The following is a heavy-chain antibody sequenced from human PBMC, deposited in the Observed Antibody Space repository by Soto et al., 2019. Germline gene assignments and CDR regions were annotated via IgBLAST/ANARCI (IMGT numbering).Heavy chain of an antibody. CDR2: INHSGST. Sequence: SETLSLTCAVYGGSFSGYYWSWIRQPPGKGLEWIGEINHSGSTNYNPSLKSRVTISVDTSKNQFSLKLSSVTAADTAVYYCARGGKHNNYYGSGTPGGDWFDPWGQGTLVTVSS. J-gene: IGHJ5*02. CDR3: ARGGKHNNYYGSGTPGGDWFDP. CDR1: GGSFSGYY. V-gene: IGHV4-34*01. D-gene: IGHD3-10*01.